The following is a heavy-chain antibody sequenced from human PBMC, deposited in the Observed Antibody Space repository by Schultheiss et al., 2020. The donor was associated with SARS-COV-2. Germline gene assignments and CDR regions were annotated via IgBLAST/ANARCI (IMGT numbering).Heavy chain of an antibody. D-gene: IGHD3-16*01. V-gene: IGHV3-30-3*01. J-gene: IGHJ6*02. CDR2: ISYDGSNK. Sequence: GGSLRLSCAASGFTFSSYAMHWVRQAPGKGLEWVAVISYDGSNKYYADSVKGRFTISRDNSKNTLYLQMNSLRAEDTAVYYCARDSGGDVWGQGTMVTVSS. CDR3: ARDSGGDV. CDR1: GFTFSSYA.